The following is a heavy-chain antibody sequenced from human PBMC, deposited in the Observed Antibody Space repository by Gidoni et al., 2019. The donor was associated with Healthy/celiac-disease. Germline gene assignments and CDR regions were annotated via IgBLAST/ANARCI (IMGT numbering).Heavy chain of an antibody. J-gene: IGHJ4*02. CDR2: MGTAGDT. D-gene: IGHD4-17*01. CDR3: ARGLGDYGDYTYHFDY. CDR1: GFTFSSYD. V-gene: IGHV3-13*01. Sequence: EVQLVESGGCLVQPGGSLRLSCAASGFTFSSYDMHWVRQATGKGLGWVSAMGTAGDTYYPGSVKGRFTISRENAKNSLYLQMNSLRAGDTAVYYCARGLGDYGDYTYHFDYWGQGTLVTVSS.